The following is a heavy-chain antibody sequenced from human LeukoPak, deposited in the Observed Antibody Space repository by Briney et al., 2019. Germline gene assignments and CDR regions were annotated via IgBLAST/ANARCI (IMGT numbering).Heavy chain of an antibody. J-gene: IGHJ4*02. V-gene: IGHV1-69*04. CDR3: ARAGFGYSYNDY. CDR2: ITPILGKV. Sequence: ASVKVSCKASGYTFTIYDINWVRQAPGQGLEWMGRITPILGKVDRSQRFQGRVTITADKSTNTVYMELTSLTSEDTAIYYCARAGFGYSYNDYWGQGTLVTV. CDR1: GYTFTIYD. D-gene: IGHD5-18*01.